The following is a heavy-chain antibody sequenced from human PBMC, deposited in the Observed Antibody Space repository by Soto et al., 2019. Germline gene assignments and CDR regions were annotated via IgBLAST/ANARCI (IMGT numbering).Heavy chain of an antibody. CDR3: ARNRFLELVPPNPMRVDP. CDR1: GGTFSSYA. Sequence: GASVKVSCKASGGTFSSYAISWVRQAPGQGLEWMGGIIPIFGTANYAQKFQGRVTITADESTSTAYMELSSLRSEDTGGYYCARNRFLELVPPNPMRVDPWGEGTVVSFPS. CDR2: IIPIFGTA. V-gene: IGHV1-69*13. D-gene: IGHD3-3*01. J-gene: IGHJ5*02.